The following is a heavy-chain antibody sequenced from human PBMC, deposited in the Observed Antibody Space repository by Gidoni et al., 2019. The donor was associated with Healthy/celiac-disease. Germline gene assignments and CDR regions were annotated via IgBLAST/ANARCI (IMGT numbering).Heavy chain of an antibody. J-gene: IGHJ3*02. CDR2: IYHSGST. CDR3: ARESARYSGSYSAFDI. V-gene: IGHV4-4*02. Sequence: QVQLQESCPGLLKPSGTLSLTCAVSGGSISSSNWWSWVRQPPGKGLEWIGEIYHSGSTNYNPSLKSRVTISVDKSKNQFSLKLSSVTAADTAVYYCARESARYSGSYSAFDIWGQGTMVTVSS. CDR1: GGSISSSNW. D-gene: IGHD1-26*01.